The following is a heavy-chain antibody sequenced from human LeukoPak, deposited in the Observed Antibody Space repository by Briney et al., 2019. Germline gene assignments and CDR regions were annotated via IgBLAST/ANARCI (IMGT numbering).Heavy chain of an antibody. CDR3: ARGYGALGYSSSSDAFDI. CDR2: IYTSGST. Sequence: SQTLSLTCTVSGGSISSGSYYWSWIRQPAGKGLEWIGRIYTSGSTNYNPSLKSRVTISVDTSKNQFSLKLSSVTAADTAVYYCARGYGALGYSSSSDAFDIWGQGTMVTVSS. V-gene: IGHV4-61*02. D-gene: IGHD6-6*01. CDR1: GGSISSGSYY. J-gene: IGHJ3*02.